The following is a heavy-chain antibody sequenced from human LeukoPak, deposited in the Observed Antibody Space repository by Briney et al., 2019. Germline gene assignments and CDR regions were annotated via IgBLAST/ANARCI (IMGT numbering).Heavy chain of an antibody. CDR2: IYYSGST. Sequence: SETLSLTCTVSGGSISSSSYYWGWIRQPPGKGLEWIGSIYYSGSTYYNPSLESRVTISVDTSKNQFSLKLSSVTAADTAVYYCARGGYSSGWYVGYYYYYMDVWGKGTTVTVSS. V-gene: IGHV4-39*07. D-gene: IGHD6-19*01. CDR3: ARGGYSSGWYVGYYYYYMDV. J-gene: IGHJ6*03. CDR1: GGSISSSSYY.